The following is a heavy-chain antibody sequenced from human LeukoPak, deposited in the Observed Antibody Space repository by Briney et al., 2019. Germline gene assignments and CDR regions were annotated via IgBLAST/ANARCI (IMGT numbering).Heavy chain of an antibody. J-gene: IGHJ4*02. Sequence: SETLSLTCTVSGGSISSGDYYWSWLRQPPGKGLEWIGYIYYSGSTYYNPSLKSRVTISVDTSKNQFSLKLSSVTAADTAVYYCARERFYVDGDYVAPYYFDYWGQGTLVTVSS. CDR3: ARERFYVDGDYVAPYYFDY. D-gene: IGHD4-17*01. CDR1: GGSISSGDYY. CDR2: IYYSGST. V-gene: IGHV4-30-4*01.